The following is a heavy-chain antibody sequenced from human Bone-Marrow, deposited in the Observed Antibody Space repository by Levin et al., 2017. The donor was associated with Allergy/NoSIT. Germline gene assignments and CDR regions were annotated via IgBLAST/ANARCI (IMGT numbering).Heavy chain of an antibody. D-gene: IGHD2-21*02. CDR3: AKDEGTAYYYFDY. Sequence: PGGSLRLSCAASGFTFSTYAMNWVRQAPGQGLEWVSSVSDSGGYTFYADSVKGRFTISRDNSKNTLYLQMNSLRAEDTALYYCAKDEGTAYYYFDYWGQGTLVTVSS. CDR1: GFTFSTYA. V-gene: IGHV3-23*01. J-gene: IGHJ4*02. CDR2: VSDSGGYT.